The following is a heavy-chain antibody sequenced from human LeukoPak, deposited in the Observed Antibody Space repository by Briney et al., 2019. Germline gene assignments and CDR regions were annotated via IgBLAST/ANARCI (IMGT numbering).Heavy chain of an antibody. CDR2: ISAYNGNT. D-gene: IGHD4-17*01. J-gene: IGHJ4*02. Sequence: ASVKVSCKASDYTFTSYGISWVRQAPGQGLEWMGWISAYNGNTNYAQKLQGRVTMTTDTSTSTAYMELRSLRSDDTAVYYCARVHRGDYAKNCDYWGQGTLVTVSS. V-gene: IGHV1-18*01. CDR1: DYTFTSYG. CDR3: ARVHRGDYAKNCDY.